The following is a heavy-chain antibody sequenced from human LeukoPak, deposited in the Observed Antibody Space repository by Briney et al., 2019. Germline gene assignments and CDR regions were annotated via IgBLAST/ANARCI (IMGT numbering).Heavy chain of an antibody. Sequence: SATLSLTCTVSGGSIGSGGYYWSWIRQHPGKGLEWIGYIYYSGSTYYNPSLKSRVTISVDTSKNRFSLKLSSVTAADTAVYYCARRGKTMIATVYYFDYWGQGTLVTVSS. V-gene: IGHV4-31*03. CDR2: IYYSGST. J-gene: IGHJ4*02. D-gene: IGHD3-22*01. CDR1: GGSIGSGGYY. CDR3: ARRGKTMIATVYYFDY.